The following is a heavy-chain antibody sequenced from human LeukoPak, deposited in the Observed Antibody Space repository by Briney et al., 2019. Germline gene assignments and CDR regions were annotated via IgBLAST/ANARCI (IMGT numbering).Heavy chain of an antibody. CDR1: GGTFSSYA. Sequence: GSSVKVSCKASGGTFSSYAISWVRQAPGQGLEWMGGIIPIFGTANYAQKFQGRVTITADKSTSTAYMELSSPRSEDTAVYYCARSLWFGELRDYYFDYWGQGTLVTVSS. CDR3: ARSLWFGELRDYYFDY. D-gene: IGHD3-10*01. J-gene: IGHJ4*02. CDR2: IIPIFGTA. V-gene: IGHV1-69*06.